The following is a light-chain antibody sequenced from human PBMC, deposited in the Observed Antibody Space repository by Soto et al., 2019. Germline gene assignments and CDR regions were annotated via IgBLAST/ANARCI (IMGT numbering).Light chain of an antibody. CDR2: DAS. V-gene: IGKV3-11*01. Sequence: EPVLTQSPATLSLSSGERATHSCRASQSVSTYLDWYQPKPGQAPRLLIYDASNRVTRIPARSRGSGSGTVFTLTISSLEPDDWAVYYCQKRSNWQISVGQGTRLEIK. CDR3: QKRSNWQIS. J-gene: IGKJ5*01. CDR1: QSVSTY.